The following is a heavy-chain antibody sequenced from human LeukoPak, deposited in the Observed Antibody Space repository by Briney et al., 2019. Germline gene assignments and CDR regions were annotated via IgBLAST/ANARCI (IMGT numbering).Heavy chain of an antibody. J-gene: IGHJ4*02. CDR2: ISYSGNT. V-gene: IGHV4-59*01. CDR3: ARAGGYNSPFGY. CDR1: GGSISSYY. D-gene: IGHD5-24*01. Sequence: SETLSLTCTVSGGSISSYYWSWIRQPPGKGLEWIGYISYSGNTNYNPSLQSRVTISADTSKNQFSLKLSSATAADTAVYYCARAGGYNSPFGYWGQGTLVTVSS.